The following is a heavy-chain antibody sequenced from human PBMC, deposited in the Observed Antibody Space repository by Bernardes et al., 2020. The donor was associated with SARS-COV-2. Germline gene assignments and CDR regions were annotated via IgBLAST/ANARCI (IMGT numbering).Heavy chain of an antibody. D-gene: IGHD2-15*01. CDR3: AKDAVEYSPNGSPSYFDS. CDR2: LSGSGMAK. Sequence: GGSLRLSCATSGFTFSAYAMSWVRQAPGKGLEWIAGLSGSGMAKYHAESVRGRFTISRDNSKSAVYLQMNSLRVDDTGVYYCAKDAVEYSPNGSPSYFDSWGQGT. J-gene: IGHJ4*02. CDR1: GFTFSAYA. V-gene: IGHV3-23*01.